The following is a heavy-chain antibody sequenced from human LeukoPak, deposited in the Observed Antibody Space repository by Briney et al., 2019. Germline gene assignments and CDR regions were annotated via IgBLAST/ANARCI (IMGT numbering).Heavy chain of an antibody. V-gene: IGHV3-23*01. CDR3: AKRPRGFGVVIPYYFDY. D-gene: IGHD3-3*01. CDR2: ISGSGGST. CDR1: GFTFSSYA. Sequence: GGSLRLSRAASGFTFSSYAMSWVRQAPGKGLEWVSAISGSGGSTYYADSVKGRFTISRDNSKNTLYLQMNSLRAEDTAVYYCAKRPRGFGVVIPYYFDYWGQGTLVTVSS. J-gene: IGHJ4*02.